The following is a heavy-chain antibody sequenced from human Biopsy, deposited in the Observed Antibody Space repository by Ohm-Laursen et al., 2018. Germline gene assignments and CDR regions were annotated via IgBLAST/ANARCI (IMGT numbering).Heavy chain of an antibody. V-gene: IGHV4-59*01. CDR2: VYYTGST. J-gene: IGHJ2*01. CDR3: ARDRGYYSDRTVPGYFNL. D-gene: IGHD3-22*01. Sequence: TLSLTCTVSGDSISSYYWSWIRQPPGKGLQWIGYVYYTGSTDYNPSLQSRVTIATDTSKNHFYLRLRSVTPADTAIYYCARDRGYYSDRTVPGYFNLWGRDTLVTVSS. CDR1: GDSISSYY.